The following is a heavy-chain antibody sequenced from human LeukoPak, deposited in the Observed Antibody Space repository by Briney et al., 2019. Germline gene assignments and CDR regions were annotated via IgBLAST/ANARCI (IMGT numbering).Heavy chain of an antibody. J-gene: IGHJ5*02. D-gene: IGHD3-22*01. CDR2: IIPIFGTA. CDR1: GGTFSSYA. V-gene: IGHV1-69*13. CDR3: AREYYDSSEGVDP. Sequence: AVKLFCKASGGTFSSYASIWVRQAPGQGLELMGGIIPIFGTANYAQNFQGRVTITADETTSTAYMELSSLRSEDTAVYYCAREYYDSSEGVDPWGQGTLVTVSS.